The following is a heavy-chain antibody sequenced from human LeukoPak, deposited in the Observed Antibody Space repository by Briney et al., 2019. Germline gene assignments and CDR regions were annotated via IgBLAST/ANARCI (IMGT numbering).Heavy chain of an antibody. CDR3: ANPPAAAVSYYFDY. CDR2: ISGSGGST. Sequence: PGGSLRLSCAASGFTFSSYAMSWVRQAPGKGLEWVSAISGSGGSTYYADSVKGRFTISRDNPKNTLYLQMNSLRAEDTAVYYCANPPAAAVSYYFDYWGQGTLVTVSS. J-gene: IGHJ4*02. V-gene: IGHV3-23*01. D-gene: IGHD6-13*01. CDR1: GFTFSSYA.